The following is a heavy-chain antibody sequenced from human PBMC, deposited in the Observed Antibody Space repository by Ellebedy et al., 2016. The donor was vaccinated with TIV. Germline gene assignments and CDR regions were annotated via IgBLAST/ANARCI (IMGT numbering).Heavy chain of an antibody. D-gene: IGHD5-12*01. Sequence: GESLKISCAASGFTFSDYYMSWIRQAPGKGLEWVSYISSSGSTIYYADSVKGRFTISRDNAKNSLYLQMNSLRAENTAVYYCARDGYSGYGDYWGQGTLVTVSS. V-gene: IGHV3-11*04. CDR2: ISSSGSTI. CDR3: ARDGYSGYGDY. J-gene: IGHJ4*02. CDR1: GFTFSDYY.